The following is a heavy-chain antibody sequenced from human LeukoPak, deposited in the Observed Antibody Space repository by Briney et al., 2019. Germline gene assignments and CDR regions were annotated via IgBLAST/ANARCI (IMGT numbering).Heavy chain of an antibody. Sequence: GGSLRLSCAVSGFTFSSYAMNWVRQAPGKGLEWVPGISGSGAGTYYADSVKGRFTISRDNSKNTLYLQMNSLRAEDTAVYYCAKMVREFYTISYYFDYWDQGTLVTVSS. J-gene: IGHJ4*02. CDR2: ISGSGAGT. D-gene: IGHD2-8*01. CDR3: AKMVREFYTISYYFDY. CDR1: GFTFSSYA. V-gene: IGHV3-23*01.